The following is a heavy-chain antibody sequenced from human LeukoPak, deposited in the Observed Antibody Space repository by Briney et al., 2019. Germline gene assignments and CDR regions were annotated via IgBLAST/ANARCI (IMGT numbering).Heavy chain of an antibody. CDR1: GFTFSSSA. CDR2: ISSTSSTI. CDR3: ARDTVAGQIYFDH. J-gene: IGHJ4*02. D-gene: IGHD6-19*01. Sequence: GGSLRLSCTASGFTFSSSAMNWVRHIPGKRLEWLSYISSTSSTIYYADSVKGRFTISRDNAKNSLYLQVDSLRVGDTAVYYCARDTVAGQIYFDHWGQGTLVTVSS. V-gene: IGHV3-48*04.